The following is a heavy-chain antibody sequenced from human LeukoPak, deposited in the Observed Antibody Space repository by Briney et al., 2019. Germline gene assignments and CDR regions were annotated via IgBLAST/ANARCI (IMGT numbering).Heavy chain of an antibody. D-gene: IGHD2-2*01. CDR1: GFTFNDYY. J-gene: IGHJ5*02. CDR3: ARQSLYCSSTSCSNWFDP. CDR2: ISGSGSGA. Sequence: PGGSLRLPCAASGFTFNDYYLHWIRQAPGKGLEWVSYISGSGSGANYADSVKGRFTISRDNAKNSLYLQMNSLGAEDTAVYYCARQSLYCSSTSCSNWFDPWAQGTLVTVSS. V-gene: IGHV3-11*03.